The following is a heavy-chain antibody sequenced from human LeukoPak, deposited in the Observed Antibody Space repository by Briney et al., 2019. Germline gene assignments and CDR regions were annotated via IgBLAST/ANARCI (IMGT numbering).Heavy chain of an antibody. CDR2: ISGYNDDT. CDR3: ARDTARTTTAGGPDY. Sequence: ASVKVSXKASGYTFASYGIDWVRQAPGQGLEWMGWISGYNDDTYYAQNLQGRVTMTTDTSTSTAYMELRSLTSDDTALYYCARDTARTTTAGGPDYWGQGTLVTVSS. J-gene: IGHJ4*02. V-gene: IGHV1-18*01. D-gene: IGHD6-13*01. CDR1: GYTFASYG.